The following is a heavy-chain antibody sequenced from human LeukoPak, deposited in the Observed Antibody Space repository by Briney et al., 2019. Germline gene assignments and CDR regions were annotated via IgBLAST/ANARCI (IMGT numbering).Heavy chain of an antibody. CDR3: TRLLVSGGDY. Sequence: PGGSLRLSCAASGFTFSGSAMHWVRQASGKGLEWVGRIRSKANSYATAYAASVKGRFTISRDDSKNTAYLQMNSLKTEDTAVYYCTRLLVSGGDYWGQGTLVTVSS. V-gene: IGHV3-73*01. J-gene: IGHJ4*02. D-gene: IGHD3-10*01. CDR1: GFTFSGSA. CDR2: IRSKANSYAT.